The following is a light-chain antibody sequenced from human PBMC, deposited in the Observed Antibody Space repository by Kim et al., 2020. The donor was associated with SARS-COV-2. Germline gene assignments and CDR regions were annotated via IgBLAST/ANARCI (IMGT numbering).Light chain of an antibody. J-gene: IGLJ2*01. CDR2: FDN. V-gene: IGLV3-21*04. Sequence: SYELTQPPSVSVAPGKTATLTWEGDTIGSKGVHWYQQRPGQAPMVVIYFDNDRPSGIPDRFSGSNSGDTATLTISRVEAGDEADYFCQVWDSSSAHVVFGGGTQLTVL. CDR1: TIGSKG. CDR3: QVWDSSSAHVV.